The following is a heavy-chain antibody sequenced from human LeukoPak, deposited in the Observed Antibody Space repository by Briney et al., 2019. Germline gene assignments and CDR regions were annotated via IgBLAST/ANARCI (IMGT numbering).Heavy chain of an antibody. D-gene: IGHD6-6*01. CDR1: GFTFSSYA. J-gene: IGHJ4*02. Sequence: GGSLRLSCAASGFTFSSYAMHWVRQAPGKGLEWVAVISYDGSNKYYADSVKGRFTISRDNSKNTLYLQMNSLRAEDTAVYYCARGSIALETSFDYWGQGTLVTVSS. CDR3: ARGSIALETSFDY. V-gene: IGHV3-30*04. CDR2: ISYDGSNK.